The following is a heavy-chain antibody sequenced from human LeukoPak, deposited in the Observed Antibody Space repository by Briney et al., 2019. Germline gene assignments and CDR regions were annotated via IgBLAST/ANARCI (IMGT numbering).Heavy chain of an antibody. D-gene: IGHD5-18*01. J-gene: IGHJ6*02. CDR2: IIPIFGTA. CDR3: ARDRGVTQVQLWFYPLYYYGMDV. V-gene: IGHV1-69*13. Sequence: GASVKVSCKASGGTFSSYAISWVRQAPGQGLEWMGGIIPIFGTANYAQKFQGRVTITADESTSTAYMELSSLRSEDTAVYYCARDRGVTQVQLWFYPLYYYGMDVWGQGTTVTVSS. CDR1: GGTFSSYA.